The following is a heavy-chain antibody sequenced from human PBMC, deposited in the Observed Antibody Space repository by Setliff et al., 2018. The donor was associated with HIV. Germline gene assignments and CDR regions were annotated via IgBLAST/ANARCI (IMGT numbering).Heavy chain of an antibody. J-gene: IGHJ4*02. CDR2: IIPILGIA. Sequence: SVKVSCKASGGTFSSYAISWVRQAPGQGLEWMGGIIPILGIANYAQKFQGRVTITADKSTSTAYMELNSLRSEDTAVYYCARSSYYDVNSPFDYWCQGTLVT. CDR1: GGTFSSYA. D-gene: IGHD3-16*01. CDR3: ARSSYYDVNSPFDY. V-gene: IGHV1-69*10.